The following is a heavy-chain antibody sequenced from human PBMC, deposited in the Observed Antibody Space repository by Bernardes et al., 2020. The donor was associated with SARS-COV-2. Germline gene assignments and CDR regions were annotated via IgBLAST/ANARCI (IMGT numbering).Heavy chain of an antibody. D-gene: IGHD4-17*01. CDR3: ARDPNGDYVGAFDS. CDR1: GFTFANYA. J-gene: IGHJ3*02. V-gene: IGHV3-23*01. CDR2: IRGSGSIT. Sequence: GGSLRLSCVASGFTFANYAMTWIRQAPGKGLEWLSSIRGSGSITFIADSVKGRFTVSSDNSKNTLYLQINSLRGEDTAVYYCARDPNGDYVGAFDSWGQGTRVTVSS.